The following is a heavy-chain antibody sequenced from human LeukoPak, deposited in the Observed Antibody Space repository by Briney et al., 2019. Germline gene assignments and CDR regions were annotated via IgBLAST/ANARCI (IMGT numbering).Heavy chain of an antibody. CDR1: GGSINSSPYY. J-gene: IGHJ5*02. V-gene: IGHV4-39*01. Sequence: SETLSLTCTVSGGSINSSPYYWGCIRQPPGKGLERIGTIYYRGSTYSNPSLNSRVTISLDTSKNQFSLRLRSVTAADTALYYCARHYLSDGILSTFDPWAQGTLVTVSS. CDR3: ARHYLSDGILSTFDP. CDR2: IYYRGST. D-gene: IGHD2-2*01.